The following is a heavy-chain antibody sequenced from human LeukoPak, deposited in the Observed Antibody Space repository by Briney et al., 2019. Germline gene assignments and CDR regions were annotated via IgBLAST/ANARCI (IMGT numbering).Heavy chain of an antibody. CDR2: IWYDGGNK. D-gene: IGHD3-22*01. CDR1: GFTFSSYG. J-gene: IGHJ4*02. V-gene: IGHV3-33*06. Sequence: PGGSLRLSCAASGFTFSSYGMHWVRQAPGKGLEWVAVIWYDGGNKYYADSVKGRFTISRDNSKNTLYLQMNSLRAEDTAVYYCAKGFGSGPKYYYDSSGYHNYFDYWGQGTLVTVSS. CDR3: AKGFGSGPKYYYDSSGYHNYFDY.